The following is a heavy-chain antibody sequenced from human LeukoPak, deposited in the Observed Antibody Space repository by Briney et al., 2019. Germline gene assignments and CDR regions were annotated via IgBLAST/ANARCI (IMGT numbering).Heavy chain of an antibody. J-gene: IGHJ4*02. D-gene: IGHD3/OR15-3a*01. CDR1: GFTFTNDF. CDR3: ARSGPFLNYYFDY. Sequence: GGSLRLSCAASGFTFTNDFMSWIRQAPGKGLEWVSYISSSGSTIYYADSVKGRFTISRDNAKNSLYLQMNSLRAEDTAVYYCARSGPFLNYYFDYWGQGTLVTVSS. CDR2: ISSSGSTI. V-gene: IGHV3-11*01.